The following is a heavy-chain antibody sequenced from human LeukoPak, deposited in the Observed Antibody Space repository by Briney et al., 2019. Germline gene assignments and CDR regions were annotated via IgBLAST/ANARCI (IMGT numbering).Heavy chain of an antibody. V-gene: IGHV4-34*01. CDR3: AGERGSYFSRFWDY. D-gene: IGHD1-26*01. CDR2: INHSGST. J-gene: IGHJ4*02. CDR1: GGSFSGYY. Sequence: SETLSLTCAVYGGSFSGYYWSWIRQPPGKGLEWIGEINHSGSTNYNPSLKSRVTISVDTSKNQFSLKLSSVTAADTAVYYCAGERGSYFSRFWDYWGQGTLVTVSS.